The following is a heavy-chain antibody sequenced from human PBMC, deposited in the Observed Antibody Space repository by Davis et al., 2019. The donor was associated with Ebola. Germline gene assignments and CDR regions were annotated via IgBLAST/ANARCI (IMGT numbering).Heavy chain of an antibody. V-gene: IGHV4-34*01. Sequence: PSETLSLTCAVYGGSFRDYYWSWIRQPPGKGLEWIGEIGELHRRGTTNYSPSFKNRVTISVDTSKSQFSLKLISVTAADTAIYYCARATRMFREVSGRNLDLWGRGTVVTVSS. D-gene: IGHD3-10*01. CDR1: GGSFRDYY. CDR2: IGELHRRGTT. J-gene: IGHJ2*01. CDR3: ARATRMFREVSGRNLDL.